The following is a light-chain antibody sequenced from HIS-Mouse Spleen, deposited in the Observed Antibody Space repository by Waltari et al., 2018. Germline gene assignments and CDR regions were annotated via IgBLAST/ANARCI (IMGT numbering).Light chain of an antibody. CDR2: LEGSGSY. J-gene: IGLJ3*02. Sequence: QPVLTQSSSASASLGSSVKLTYTLSSGHSSYIIAWHQQQPGKAPRYLMKLEGSGSYNKGGGVPDRFSGSSSGADRYLTISNLQSEDEADYYCETWDSNTRVFGGGTKLTVL. CDR1: SGHSSYI. V-gene: IGLV4-60*03. CDR3: ETWDSNTRV.